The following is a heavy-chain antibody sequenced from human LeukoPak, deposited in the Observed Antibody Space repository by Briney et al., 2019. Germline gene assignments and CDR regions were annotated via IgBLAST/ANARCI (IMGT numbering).Heavy chain of an antibody. D-gene: IGHD4-17*01. CDR1: GFTFSSYA. CDR3: ARRGSSYGDSMDY. CDR2: ISSNGGST. Sequence: GGSLRLSCAASGFTFSSYAMHCVRHAPGEGLEYVSAISSNGGSTYYANSVKGRFTISRGNSKNTLYLQMGSLRAEDLAVYYCARRGSSYGDSMDYWGQGTLVTVSS. J-gene: IGHJ4*02. V-gene: IGHV3-64*01.